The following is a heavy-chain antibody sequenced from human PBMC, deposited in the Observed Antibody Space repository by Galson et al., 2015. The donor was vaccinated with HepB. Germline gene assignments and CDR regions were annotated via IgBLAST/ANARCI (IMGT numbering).Heavy chain of an antibody. CDR2: INPNNGDT. J-gene: IGHJ5*02. V-gene: IGHV1-2*06. D-gene: IGHD2-15*01. CDR1: AYAFIGYY. Sequence: SVKVSCKASAYAFIGYYLHWVRQAPGQGLEWMGRINPNNGDTNYAQKLQGRVTMTTDTSTSTAYMELRSLRSDDTAVYYCARGALVVVVGATQNNWFDPWGQGTLVTVSS. CDR3: ARGALVVVVGATQNNWFDP.